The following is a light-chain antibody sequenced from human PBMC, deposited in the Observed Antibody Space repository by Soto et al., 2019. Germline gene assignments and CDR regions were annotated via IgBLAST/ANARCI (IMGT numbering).Light chain of an antibody. J-gene: IGLJ2*01. CDR1: SSDVGSYNR. V-gene: IGLV2-18*01. Sequence: QSVLTQPPSVSGSPGQSVTISCTGSSSDVGSYNRVSWYQQVPGTAPKLMIYEVSHRPSGVPHRFSGSKSGNTASLTISGLQAEDEADYYCGLYITFTTFEFGGGTKLTVL. CDR2: EVS. CDR3: GLYITFTTFE.